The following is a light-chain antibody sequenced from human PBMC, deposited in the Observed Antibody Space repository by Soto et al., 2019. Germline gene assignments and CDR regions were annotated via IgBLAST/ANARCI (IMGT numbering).Light chain of an antibody. J-gene: IGKJ3*01. CDR1: HDISNY. CDR3: QKHNTVPLT. Sequence: DVQMTQSPSSLSASVGDRVTITCRASHDISNYVAWLQQKPGKAPKLLIYAASTLQPGVPSRFSGGGSGVDFTLTISSLQTEDVATYYCQKHNTVPLTFGPGTKVDIK. CDR2: AAS. V-gene: IGKV1-27*01.